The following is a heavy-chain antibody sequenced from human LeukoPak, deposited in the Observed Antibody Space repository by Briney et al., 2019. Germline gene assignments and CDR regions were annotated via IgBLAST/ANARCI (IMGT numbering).Heavy chain of an antibody. V-gene: IGHV3-7*01. CDR1: GFTFSSYS. J-gene: IGHJ4*02. Sequence: PGGSLRLSCAASGFTFSSYSMNWVRQAPGKGLEWVANIKQDGSEKYYVDSVKGRFTISRDNAKNSLYLQMNSLRAEDTAVYYCARDLGYYGSEDLFDYWGQGTLVTVSS. D-gene: IGHD3-10*01. CDR3: ARDLGYYGSEDLFDY. CDR2: IKQDGSEK.